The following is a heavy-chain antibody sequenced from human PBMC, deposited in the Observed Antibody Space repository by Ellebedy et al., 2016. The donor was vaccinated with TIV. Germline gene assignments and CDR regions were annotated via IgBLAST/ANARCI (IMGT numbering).Heavy chain of an antibody. V-gene: IGHV1-69*13. J-gene: IGHJ6*02. CDR1: GGTFSSNA. CDR2: IIPIFGTA. Sequence: AASVKVSCKASGGTFSSNAISWVRQAPGQGLEWMGGIIPIFGTANYAQKFQGRVTITADESTSTAYMELSSLRSEDTAVYYCARPIVVVSYYGMDVWGQGTTVTVSS. CDR3: ARPIVVVSYYGMDV. D-gene: IGHD2-15*01.